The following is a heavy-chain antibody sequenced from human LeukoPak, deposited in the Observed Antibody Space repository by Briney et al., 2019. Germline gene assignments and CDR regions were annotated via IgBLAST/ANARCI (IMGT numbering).Heavy chain of an antibody. CDR1: GYTFTGYY. CDR2: VNPNSGGT. Sequence: ASVKVSCKASGYTFTGYYMHWARQAPGQGLEWMGWVNPNSGGTNYAQKFQGRVTMTRDTSISTAYMELSRLRSDDTAVYYCAREQRFLEWLFFDYWGQGTLVTVSS. CDR3: AREQRFLEWLFFDY. J-gene: IGHJ4*02. V-gene: IGHV1-2*02. D-gene: IGHD3-3*01.